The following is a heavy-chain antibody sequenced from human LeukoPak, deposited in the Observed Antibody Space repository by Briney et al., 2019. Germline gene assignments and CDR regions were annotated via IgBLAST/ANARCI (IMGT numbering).Heavy chain of an antibody. Sequence: ASVKVSCKASGYTFTSNDINWVRQAPGQGLEWMGWMNPENGKTGSAQKFQGRVTMTRNTSISTAYMELSSLGSEDTAVYYCARRHAGGWTDYWGQGTLVTVSS. CDR3: ARRHAGGWTDY. CDR2: MNPENGKT. CDR1: GYTFTSND. D-gene: IGHD6-19*01. J-gene: IGHJ4*02. V-gene: IGHV1-8*01.